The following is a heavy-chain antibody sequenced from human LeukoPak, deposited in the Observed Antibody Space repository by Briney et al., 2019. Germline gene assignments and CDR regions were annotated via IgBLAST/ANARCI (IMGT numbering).Heavy chain of an antibody. Sequence: PGRSLRLSCAASGFTFSSYAMHWVRQAPGKGLEWVAVISYDGSNKYYADSVKGRFTISRDNSKNTLYLQMNSLRAEDTAVYYCARDLIPSVYYDSSGPWYFDYWGQGTLVTVSS. CDR1: GFTFSSYA. D-gene: IGHD3-22*01. CDR2: ISYDGSNK. J-gene: IGHJ4*02. CDR3: ARDLIPSVYYDSSGPWYFDY. V-gene: IGHV3-30-3*01.